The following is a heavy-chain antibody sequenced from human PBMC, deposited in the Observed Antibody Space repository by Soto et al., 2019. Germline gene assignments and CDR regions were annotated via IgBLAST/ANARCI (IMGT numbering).Heavy chain of an antibody. CDR3: ARDCGGDCYNYYFDY. V-gene: IGHV3-33*01. J-gene: IGHJ4*02. CDR2: KWYDGSNK. CDR1: GFTFSSYG. D-gene: IGHD2-21*02. Sequence: GSLRLSCAASGFTFSSYGMHWVRQAPGKGLEWVAVKWYDGSNKYYADSVKGRFTISRDNSKNTLYLQMNSLRAEDTAVYYCARDCGGDCYNYYFDYWGQGTLVTVSS.